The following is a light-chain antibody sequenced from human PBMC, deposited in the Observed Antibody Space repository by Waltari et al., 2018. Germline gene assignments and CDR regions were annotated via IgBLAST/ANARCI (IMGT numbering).Light chain of an antibody. V-gene: IGLV2-23*02. J-gene: IGLJ2*01. CDR2: GVN. Sequence: QSALIQPASVSATPGQSIIISCTGTSSDVGTYDLVSWYQHHPGKVPKVLIYGVNKRPSGISDRFSGSKSGNTASLTISGLQAEDEADYYCCSYAGSPTYVLFGGGTTLTVL. CDR3: CSYAGSPTYVL. CDR1: SSDVGTYDL.